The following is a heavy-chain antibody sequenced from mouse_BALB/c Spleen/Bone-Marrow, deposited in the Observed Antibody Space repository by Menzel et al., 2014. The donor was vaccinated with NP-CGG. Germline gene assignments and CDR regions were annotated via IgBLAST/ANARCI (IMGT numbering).Heavy chain of an antibody. Sequence: QVQLKDSGSGLVTPSQNLSITCTVSGFSLTSYDINWIRQPPGKGLEWLGVIWTGGGTNYNSAFMSRLSISKDNSKSQVFLKMNSLQTDDTAIYYCVRESNYGLDYWGQGTTLTVSS. J-gene: IGHJ2*01. V-gene: IGHV2-9-2*01. CDR2: IWTGGGT. D-gene: IGHD1-1*01. CDR1: GFSLTSYD. CDR3: VRESNYGLDY.